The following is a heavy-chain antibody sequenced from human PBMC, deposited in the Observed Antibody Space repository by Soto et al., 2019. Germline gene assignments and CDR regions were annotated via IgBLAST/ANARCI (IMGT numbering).Heavy chain of an antibody. CDR2: IYQSGTT. V-gene: IGHV4-61*01. J-gene: IGHJ4*02. CDR3: ARDSSGRHDY. CDR1: VCSVRSGSYY. Sequence: GRLCITCSVAVCSVRSGSYYGTWIRRPPGKGLEWIGYIYQSGTTNYNASLKSRVTISIDTSKNQFFLKLNSVTAADTAVYYCARDSSGRHDYWGQGTLVTVSS. D-gene: IGHD3-22*01.